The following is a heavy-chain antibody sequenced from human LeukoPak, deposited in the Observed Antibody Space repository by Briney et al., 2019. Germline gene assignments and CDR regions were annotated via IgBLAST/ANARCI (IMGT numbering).Heavy chain of an antibody. D-gene: IGHD1-14*01. CDR3: AKPAKTDYTDY. CDR1: AFTLSNYA. CDR2: ISGSSGNT. J-gene: IGHJ4*02. V-gene: IGHV3-23*01. Sequence: GGSLRLSCTASAFTLSNYAMNWVRQAPGKGLEWVSAISGSSGNTYYADSVKGRFTISRDNSKNTLYLQMNSLRAEDTALYYCAKPAKTDYTDYWGQGTLVTVSS.